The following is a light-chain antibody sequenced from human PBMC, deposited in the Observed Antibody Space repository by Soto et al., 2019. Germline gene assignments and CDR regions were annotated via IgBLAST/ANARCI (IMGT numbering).Light chain of an antibody. V-gene: IGLV2-14*01. J-gene: IGLJ3*02. CDR2: EVS. CDR3: SSYTSSSTWV. Sequence: QSVLTQPASVSGSPGQSITISCTGTSSDVGGYNYVSWYQHYPGKAPKLMIYEVSNRPSGVSNRFSGSKSGNTASLTISGLQAEDEADYHCSSYTSSSTWVFGGGTKLTVL. CDR1: SSDVGGYNY.